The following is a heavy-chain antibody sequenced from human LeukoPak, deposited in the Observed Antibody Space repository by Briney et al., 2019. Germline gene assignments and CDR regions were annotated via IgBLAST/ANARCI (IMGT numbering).Heavy chain of an antibody. CDR2: IYCSGSS. Sequence: PSETLSLTCTVSSGSISSYYWSWIRQPPGKGLEWIGYIYCSGSSNYNPSLKSRVTMSVDTSKKQFSLRVSSVTAADTAVYYCARTEYYFDHWGQGTLVTVSP. CDR1: SGSISSYY. J-gene: IGHJ4*02. D-gene: IGHD3-10*01. CDR3: ARTEYYFDH. V-gene: IGHV4-59*01.